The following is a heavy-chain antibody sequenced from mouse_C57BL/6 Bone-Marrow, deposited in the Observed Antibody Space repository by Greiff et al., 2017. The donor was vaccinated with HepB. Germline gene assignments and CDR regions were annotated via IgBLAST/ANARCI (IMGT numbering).Heavy chain of an antibody. CDR3: ARIYYGNYGGYFDV. D-gene: IGHD2-1*01. J-gene: IGHJ1*03. Sequence: EVQRVESGGGLVKPGGSLKLSCAASGFTFSSYAMSWVRQTPEKRLEWVATISDGGSYTYYPDNVKGRFTISRDNAKNNLYLQMSHLKSEDTAMYYCARIYYGNYGGYFDVWGTGTTVTVSS. V-gene: IGHV5-4*01. CDR1: GFTFSSYA. CDR2: ISDGGSYT.